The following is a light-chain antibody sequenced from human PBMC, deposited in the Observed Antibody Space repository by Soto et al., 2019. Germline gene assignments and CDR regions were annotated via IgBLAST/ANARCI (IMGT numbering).Light chain of an antibody. V-gene: IGKV3-20*01. CDR1: RSVSSTS. Sequence: EIVLTQSPGTLSLSPGERAALSCRASRSVSSTSLAWYQQRPGQAPRLLIYDVSSRATGIPDRFSGSGSGTDFTLTINRLEHDDFAVYYCQQYGSSPLTFGEGTKVEIK. CDR2: DVS. J-gene: IGKJ1*01. CDR3: QQYGSSPLT.